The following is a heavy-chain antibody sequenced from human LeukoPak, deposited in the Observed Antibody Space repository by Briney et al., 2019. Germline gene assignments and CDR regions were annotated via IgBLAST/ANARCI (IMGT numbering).Heavy chain of an antibody. D-gene: IGHD1-26*01. V-gene: IGHV3-66*01. CDR3: ARGSGSYRSNWFDP. CDR2: IYSGGST. Sequence: PGGSLRLSCAASGFTVSSNYMSWVRQAPGKGLEWVSVIYSGGSTYYADSVKGGFTISRDNSKNTLYLQMNSLRAEDTAVYYCARGSGSYRSNWFDPWAQGTLVTVSS. CDR1: GFTVSSNY. J-gene: IGHJ5*02.